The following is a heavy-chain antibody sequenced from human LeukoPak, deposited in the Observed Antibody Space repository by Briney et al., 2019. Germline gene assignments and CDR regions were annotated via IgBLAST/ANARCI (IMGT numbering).Heavy chain of an antibody. Sequence: GASVKVSCKASGGTFSSYAISCVRQAPGQGLEWMGRIITILGIANYAQKFQSRVTITADKSTSTAYMELSSLRSEDTAVYYCARDYDSSGYPNYWGQGTLVTVSS. CDR3: ARDYDSSGYPNY. J-gene: IGHJ4*02. CDR2: IITILGIA. V-gene: IGHV1-69*04. CDR1: GGTFSSYA. D-gene: IGHD3-22*01.